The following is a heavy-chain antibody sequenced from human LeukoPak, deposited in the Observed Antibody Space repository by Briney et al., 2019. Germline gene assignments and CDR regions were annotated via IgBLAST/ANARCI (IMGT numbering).Heavy chain of an antibody. J-gene: IGHJ4*02. CDR3: AKDRGRWLQSYYFDY. V-gene: IGHV3-30*18. CDR1: GFTFSSYG. CDR2: ISYDGSNK. D-gene: IGHD5-24*01. Sequence: PGRSLRLSCAASGFTFSSYGMHWIRQAPGKGLEWVAVISYDGSNKYYADSVKGRFTISRDNSKNTLYLQMNSLRAEDTAVYYCAKDRGRWLQSYYFDYWGQGTLVTVSS.